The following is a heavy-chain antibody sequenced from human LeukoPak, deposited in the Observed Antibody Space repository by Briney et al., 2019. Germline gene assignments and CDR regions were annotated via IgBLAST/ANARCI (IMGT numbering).Heavy chain of an antibody. Sequence: SETLSLTCAVYGGSFSGYYWSWIRQPPGKGLEWIGSIYHSGSTYYNPSLKSRVTISVDTSKNQSSLKLSSVTAADTAVYYCAKEGSGYYPFIDYWGQGTLVTVSS. J-gene: IGHJ4*02. V-gene: IGHV4-34*01. CDR3: AKEGSGYYPFIDY. CDR1: GGSFSGYY. CDR2: IYHSGST. D-gene: IGHD3-22*01.